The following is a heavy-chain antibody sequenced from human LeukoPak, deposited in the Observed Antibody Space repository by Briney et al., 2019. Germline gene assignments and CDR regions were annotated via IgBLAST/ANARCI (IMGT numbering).Heavy chain of an antibody. V-gene: IGHV3-30*18. Sequence: GGSLRLSCAASGFTFSSYGMHWVRQAPGKGLEWVAVISYDGSNKYYADSVKGRFTISRDNSKNTLYLQMNSLRAEDTAVYYCAKDLVPAAIAGGYYYGMDVWGQGTTVTVSS. CDR1: GFTFSSYG. J-gene: IGHJ6*02. CDR2: ISYDGSNK. CDR3: AKDLVPAAIAGGYYYGMDV. D-gene: IGHD2-2*01.